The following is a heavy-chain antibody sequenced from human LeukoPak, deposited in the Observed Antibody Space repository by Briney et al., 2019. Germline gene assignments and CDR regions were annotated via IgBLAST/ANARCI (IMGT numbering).Heavy chain of an antibody. CDR3: TRMKLGMPGSGVLINDAFDV. CDR2: IDWDDDK. D-gene: IGHD2-8*01. CDR1: GFSLTTGGMS. V-gene: IGHV2-70*11. J-gene: IGHJ3*01. Sequence: SGPALVKPSQTLTLTCTFSGFSLTTGGMSINWVRQTPGKALQWPARIDWDDDKYYSASLKTRLTISKDTSRNQVVLTMTNMDPVDTATYYCTRMKLGMPGSGVLINDAFDVWGQGSMVTVSS.